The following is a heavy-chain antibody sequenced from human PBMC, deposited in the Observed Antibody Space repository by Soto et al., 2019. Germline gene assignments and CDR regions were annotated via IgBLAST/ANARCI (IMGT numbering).Heavy chain of an antibody. CDR2: ISYDGSNK. J-gene: IGHJ6*02. CDR1: GFTFSSYG. D-gene: IGHD6-25*01. Sequence: GGSLRLSCAASGFTFSSYGMHWVRQAPGKGLEWVAVISYDGSNKYYADSVKGRFTISRDNSKNTLYLQMNSLRAEDTAVYYCAKRAATLLYYYGMDVWGQGTTVTVS. V-gene: IGHV3-30*18. CDR3: AKRAATLLYYYGMDV.